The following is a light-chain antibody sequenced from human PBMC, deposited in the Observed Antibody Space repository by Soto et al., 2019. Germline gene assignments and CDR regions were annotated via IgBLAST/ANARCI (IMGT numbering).Light chain of an antibody. V-gene: IGKV1-27*01. J-gene: IGKJ1*01. CDR2: AAS. CDR1: QGISNY. CDR3: SRRGT. Sequence: DIQMTQSPSSLSASVGDRVTITCRASQGISNYLAWYQQKPGKVPKLLIYAASTLQSGVPSRFSGSESRTDFTLTISSLQPEDVATYYCSRRGTFGQGTKVEIK.